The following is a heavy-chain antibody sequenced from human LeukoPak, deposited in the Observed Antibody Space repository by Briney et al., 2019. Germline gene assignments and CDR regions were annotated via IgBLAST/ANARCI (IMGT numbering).Heavy chain of an antibody. D-gene: IGHD3-10*01. Sequence: SETLSLTCTVSGGSVSSGSDYWSWIRQPPGKGLEWIGHISYSGSTNYNPSLKSRVTISLDTSKNQLSLKLSSVTTADTAVYYCARGQAALWFGELWGQGTLVTVSS. J-gene: IGHJ4*02. CDR1: GGSVSSGSDY. CDR2: ISYSGST. V-gene: IGHV4-61*01. CDR3: ARGQAALWFGEL.